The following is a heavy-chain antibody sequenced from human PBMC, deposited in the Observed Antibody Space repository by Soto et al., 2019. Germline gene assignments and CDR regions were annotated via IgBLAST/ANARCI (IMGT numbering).Heavy chain of an antibody. Sequence: VGSLRLSCAASGFTFSGYGMHWVRQAPGKGLEWVAVISFDGNRKHYADSVRGRFTISRDNSKNTLYLQMNSLRTEDTAIYYCARDSYRGDVVLTPAPYGNDYWGRGTLVTVSS. CDR3: ARDSYRGDVVLTPAPYGNDY. CDR1: GFTFSGYG. CDR2: ISFDGNRK. D-gene: IGHD2-2*01. V-gene: IGHV3-30*03. J-gene: IGHJ4*02.